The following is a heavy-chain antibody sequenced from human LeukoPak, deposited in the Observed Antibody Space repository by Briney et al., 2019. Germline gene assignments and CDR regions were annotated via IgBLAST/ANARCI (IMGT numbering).Heavy chain of an antibody. Sequence: SETLSLTCTVSGGSISSYYWSWIRQPPGKGLEWIGYIYYSGSTNYNPSLKSRVTISVDTSKNQFSLKLSSVTAADTAVYYSARWVWFGELGFDPWGQGTLVTVSS. J-gene: IGHJ5*02. CDR1: GGSISSYY. CDR2: IYYSGST. V-gene: IGHV4-59*08. CDR3: ARWVWFGELGFDP. D-gene: IGHD3-10*01.